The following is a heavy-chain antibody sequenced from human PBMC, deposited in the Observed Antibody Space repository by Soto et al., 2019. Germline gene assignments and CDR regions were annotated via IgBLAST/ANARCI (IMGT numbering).Heavy chain of an antibody. CDR1: GFPFSDYY. CDR2: ISPKSTYR. D-gene: IGHD2-21*01. Sequence: GGSLRLSCATSGFPFSDYYMSWVRQAPGKGPECLSHISPKSTYRNYADSVKGRFTISRDNTKSSLFLQMNSLGVEDTAVYYCARGGGGGMFEHWGQGVLVTVYS. J-gene: IGHJ4*02. V-gene: IGHV3-11*06. CDR3: ARGGGGGMFEH.